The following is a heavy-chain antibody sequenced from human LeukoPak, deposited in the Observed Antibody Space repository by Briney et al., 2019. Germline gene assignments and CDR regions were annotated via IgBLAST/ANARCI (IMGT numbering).Heavy chain of an antibody. J-gene: IGHJ3*02. CDR1: GGSISSSSYY. V-gene: IGHV4-39*07. CDR3: ARRKSSSWSHSYAFDI. Sequence: SETLSLTCTVSGGSISSSSYYWGWIRQPPGKGLEWIGSIYYSGSTYYNPSLKSRVTISVDTSKNQFSLKLSSVTAADTAVYYCARRKSSSWSHSYAFDIWGQGTMVTVSS. CDR2: IYYSGST. D-gene: IGHD6-13*01.